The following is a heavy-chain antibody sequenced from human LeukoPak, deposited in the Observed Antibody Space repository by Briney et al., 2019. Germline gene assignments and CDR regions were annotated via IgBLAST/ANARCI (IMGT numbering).Heavy chain of an antibody. Sequence: SQTLSLTCTVSGGSISSGYSYWTWVRQPAGKGLEWMGHIYTSGKIDYNPSLESRVTISVDTSKNQFSLRLNSVTAADTAVYCCARGHCRTNNCPHDSSWPFDPWGQGTLVTVSS. CDR3: ARGHCRTNNCPHDSSWPFDP. CDR2: IYTSGKI. J-gene: IGHJ5*02. CDR1: GGSISSGYSY. D-gene: IGHD6-13*01. V-gene: IGHV4-61*09.